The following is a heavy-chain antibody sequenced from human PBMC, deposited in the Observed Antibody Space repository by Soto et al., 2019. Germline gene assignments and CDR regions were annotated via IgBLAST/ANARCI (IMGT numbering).Heavy chain of an antibody. CDR3: AHSTTGYSSSWGSRYYFDY. Sequence: QITLKESGPTLVKPTQTLTLTCTFSGFSLSTSGVGVGWIRQPPGKALEWLALIYWDDDKRYSPSLKSRLTITKDTSKNQVVLTMTNMDPVDTATYYCAHSTTGYSSSWGSRYYFDYWGQGTLVTVSS. CDR2: IYWDDDK. J-gene: IGHJ4*02. D-gene: IGHD6-13*01. V-gene: IGHV2-5*02. CDR1: GFSLSTSGVG.